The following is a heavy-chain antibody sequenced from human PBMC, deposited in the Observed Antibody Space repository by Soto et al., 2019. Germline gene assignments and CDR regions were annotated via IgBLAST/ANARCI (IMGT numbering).Heavy chain of an antibody. CDR1: GFTFISYA. J-gene: IGHJ4*02. V-gene: IGHV3-23*01. Sequence: PXXSLRLSCAASGFTFISYAMRWVLQAPGKGLEWVSAISGSGGSTYYADSVKGRFTISRDSSKNTLYLQMNSLRAEDTAVYYCATSAFNYDILTGYHDYWGQGTLVTVSS. CDR3: ATSAFNYDILTGYHDY. CDR2: ISGSGGST. D-gene: IGHD3-9*01.